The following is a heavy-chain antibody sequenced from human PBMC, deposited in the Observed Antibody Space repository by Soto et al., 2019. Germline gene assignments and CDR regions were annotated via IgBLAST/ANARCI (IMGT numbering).Heavy chain of an antibody. CDR2: VIPIFGTA. Sequence: SVKVSCKASGGTFSSYAISWVRQAPGQGREGMGGVIPIFGTANYAQKFQGRVTITADESTSTAYMELSSLRSEDTAVYYCARVRQDIVLMVYAPIGDDAFDIWGQGTMVTVSS. J-gene: IGHJ3*02. V-gene: IGHV1-69*13. D-gene: IGHD2-8*01. CDR3: ARVRQDIVLMVYAPIGDDAFDI. CDR1: GGTFSSYA.